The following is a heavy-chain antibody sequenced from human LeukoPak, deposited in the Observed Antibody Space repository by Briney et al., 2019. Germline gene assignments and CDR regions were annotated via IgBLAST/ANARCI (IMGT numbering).Heavy chain of an antibody. Sequence: PGGSLRLSSAASGFTFSSYGMHWVRQAPGKGLEWVAFIRYDGSNKYYADSVKGRFTISRDNSKNTLYLQMNSLRAEDTAVYYCAKDRATAMVTLYYFDYWGQGTLVTVSS. V-gene: IGHV3-30*02. CDR1: GFTFSSYG. D-gene: IGHD5-18*01. CDR2: IRYDGSNK. J-gene: IGHJ4*02. CDR3: AKDRATAMVTLYYFDY.